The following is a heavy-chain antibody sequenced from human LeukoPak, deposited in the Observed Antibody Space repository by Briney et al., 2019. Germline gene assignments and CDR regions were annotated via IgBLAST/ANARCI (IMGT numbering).Heavy chain of an antibody. CDR1: GYTFTDYF. D-gene: IGHD6-13*01. Sequence: ASVKVSCKASGYTFTDYFMHWLRQAPGQGLEWMGWINPNSGGTGYAQKFQGRVTMTRDMSISTIYMELTRLRSDDTALYHCARWDGYSSSPDYWGQGTLVTVSS. CDR2: INPNSGGT. V-gene: IGHV1-2*02. J-gene: IGHJ4*02. CDR3: ARWDGYSSSPDY.